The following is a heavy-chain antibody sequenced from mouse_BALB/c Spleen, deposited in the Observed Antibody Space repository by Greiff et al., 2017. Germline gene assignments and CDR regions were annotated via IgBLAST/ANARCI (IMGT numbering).Heavy chain of an antibody. V-gene: IGHV14-1*02. D-gene: IGHD1-1*01. CDR1: GFNIKDYY. Sequence: VQLQQSGAELVRPGALVKLSCKASGFNIKDYYMHWVKQRPEQGLEWIGWIDPENGNTIYDPKFQGKASITADTSSNTAYLQLSSLTSEDTAVYYCALITTVVARDWGQGTLVTVSA. CDR2: IDPENGNT. CDR3: ALITTVVARD. J-gene: IGHJ3*01.